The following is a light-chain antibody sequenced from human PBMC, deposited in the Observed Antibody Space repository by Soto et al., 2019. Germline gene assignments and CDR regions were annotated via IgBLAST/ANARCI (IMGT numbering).Light chain of an antibody. CDR3: EAWDTNTRV. J-gene: IGLJ3*02. Sequence: QAVVTQPSSASASLGSSVRLTCTLSSGHSNNAIAWHQQQPGKAPRFLMKLEGGGNYNRGSGVPDRFSGSSSGADRYLTISNLQSGEEADYYCEAWDTNTRVFGGGTKLTVL. CDR2: LEGGGNY. CDR1: SGHSNNA. V-gene: IGLV4-60*03.